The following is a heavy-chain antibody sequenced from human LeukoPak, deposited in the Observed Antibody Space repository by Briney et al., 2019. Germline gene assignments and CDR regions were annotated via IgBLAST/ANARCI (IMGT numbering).Heavy chain of an antibody. CDR3: AKDTRQQLVGYYFDY. CDR1: GFTFSSYA. Sequence: GGSLRLSCAASGFTFSSYAMSWVRQAPGKGLEWVSAISGSGGSTYYADSVKGRFTISRDNSKNTLYLQMNSLRAEDMAVYYCAKDTRQQLVGYYFDYWGQGTLVTVSS. J-gene: IGHJ4*02. V-gene: IGHV3-23*01. CDR2: ISGSGGST. D-gene: IGHD6-13*01.